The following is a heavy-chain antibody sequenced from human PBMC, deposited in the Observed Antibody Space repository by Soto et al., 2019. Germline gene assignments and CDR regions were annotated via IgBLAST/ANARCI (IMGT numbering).Heavy chain of an antibody. V-gene: IGHV3-7*04. CDR3: ARVAQVGRRNDY. CDR1: GFTFSRHW. Sequence: GGSLRLSGAASGFTFSRHWMRWVRQAPGKGLEWVASIKQDGSEQSYVDSVKGRFTISRDNDKNSLYLQMSSLRPDDTAVYSGARVAQVGRRNDYWGPETLLTASS. J-gene: IGHJ4*01. CDR2: IKQDGSEQ.